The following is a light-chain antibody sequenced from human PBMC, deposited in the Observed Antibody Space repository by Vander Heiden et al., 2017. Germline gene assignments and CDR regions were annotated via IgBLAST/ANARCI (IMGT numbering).Light chain of an antibody. CDR1: RSNIGNNY. J-gene: IGLJ3*02. CDR2: KNS. CDR3: AAWDESLSGWV. V-gene: IGLV1-47*01. Sequence: QSVMTQPPSASGTPGLRATISCSGTRSNIGNNYVYWYQPFPGAAPKLLIYKNSRRPSGGPDRFSGSRSSTSAYLDISGLRSEDEADYYCAAWDESLSGWVFGGGTKLTVL.